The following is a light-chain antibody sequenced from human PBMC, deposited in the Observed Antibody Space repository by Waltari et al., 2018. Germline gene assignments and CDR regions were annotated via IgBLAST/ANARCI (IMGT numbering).Light chain of an antibody. Sequence: QSVLTQPPSVSAAPGQTVTLSCSGSRSHVGKNFVSWYQQIPGPAPKLVIYENHKRPSGIPDRFSGSKSGTSATLAIAGLQTGDEADYYCGTWDSSLSAWVFGGGTKLTVL. CDR1: RSHVGKNF. CDR3: GTWDSSLSAWV. CDR2: ENH. V-gene: IGLV1-51*02. J-gene: IGLJ3*02.